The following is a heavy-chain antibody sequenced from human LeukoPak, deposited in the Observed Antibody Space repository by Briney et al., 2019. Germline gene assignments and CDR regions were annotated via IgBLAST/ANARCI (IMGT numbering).Heavy chain of an antibody. Sequence: SETLSLTCTVSGGSISTYYWSWIRQPPGKALEWIGYIYYTGSTNYNPSPKSRVTISVDASKNQFSLKLNSMTAADTALYYCARGLSWGPYYFDYWGQGTLVTVSS. CDR3: ARGLSWGPYYFDY. D-gene: IGHD4/OR15-4a*01. CDR1: GGSISTYY. V-gene: IGHV4-59*01. J-gene: IGHJ4*02. CDR2: IYYTGST.